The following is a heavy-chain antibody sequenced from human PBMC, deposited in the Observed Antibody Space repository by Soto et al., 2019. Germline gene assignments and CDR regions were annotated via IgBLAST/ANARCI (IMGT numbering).Heavy chain of an antibody. Sequence: ASVKVSCQASGYTSADFGISLVRQAPGQGLEWMGWVSGNNGASNPAPKVQGRITTTLDTSTGVSYMALRSLRSDDTAIYYCVRDQKYFRVNGDWFDSWGQGTLVTVSS. V-gene: IGHV1-18*04. CDR2: VSGNNGAS. CDR1: GYTSADFG. J-gene: IGHJ5*01. D-gene: IGHD2-2*01. CDR3: VRDQKYFRVNGDWFDS.